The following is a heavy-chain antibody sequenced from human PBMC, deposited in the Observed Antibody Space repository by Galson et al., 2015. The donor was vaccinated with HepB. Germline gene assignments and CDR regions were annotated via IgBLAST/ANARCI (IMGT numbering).Heavy chain of an antibody. J-gene: IGHJ4*02. Sequence: SVKVSCKASGFTFTSSAMQWVRQARGQRLEWIGWIVVGSGNTNYAQKFQERVTITRDMSTSTAYMELSSLRSEDTAVYYCAASGIAAAGTARWGQGTLVTVSS. V-gene: IGHV1-58*02. CDR3: AASGIAAAGTAR. D-gene: IGHD6-13*01. CDR1: GFTFTSSA. CDR2: IVVGSGNT.